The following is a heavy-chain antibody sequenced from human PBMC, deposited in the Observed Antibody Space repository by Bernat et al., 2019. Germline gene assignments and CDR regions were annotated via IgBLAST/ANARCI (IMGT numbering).Heavy chain of an antibody. D-gene: IGHD6-13*01. V-gene: IGHV4-38-2*02. Sequence: QVQLQESGPGLVKPSETLSLTCAVSGYSISSGYYWGWIRQPPGKGLEWIGSIYHSGSTYYNPSLKSRVTISVDTSKNQFSLKLRSVTAADTAVYYCARERFVIAAAGKPDDYWGQGTLVTVSS. J-gene: IGHJ4*02. CDR1: GYSISSGYY. CDR2: IYHSGST. CDR3: ARERFVIAAAGKPDDY.